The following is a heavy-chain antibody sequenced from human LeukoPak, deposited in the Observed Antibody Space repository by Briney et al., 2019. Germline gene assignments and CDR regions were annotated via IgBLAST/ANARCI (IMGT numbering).Heavy chain of an antibody. CDR3: ATRYYFDY. Sequence: SETLSLTCTVSGGSISSYYWSWIRQPPGKGLEWIGEINHSGSTNYNPSLKSRVTISVDTSKNQFSLKLSSVTAADTAVYYCATRYYFDYWGQGTLVTVSS. J-gene: IGHJ4*02. V-gene: IGHV4-34*01. CDR1: GGSISSYY. CDR2: INHSGST.